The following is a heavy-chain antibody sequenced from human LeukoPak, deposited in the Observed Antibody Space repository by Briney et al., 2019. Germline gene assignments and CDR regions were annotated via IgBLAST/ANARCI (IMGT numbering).Heavy chain of an antibody. D-gene: IGHD2-2*01. CDR3: ARVFRYAQGFPFDY. CDR2: IRSKANNYAT. J-gene: IGHJ4*02. CDR1: GFILSESA. Sequence: GGSLTLSCAASGFILSESAIHWVRQASGKGLEWVGRIRSKANNYATAYAAAVKDMLTNSRDESKKTKYMQMNRLKTAESAVYYCARVFRYAQGFPFDYWGQGTLVTVSS. V-gene: IGHV3-73*01.